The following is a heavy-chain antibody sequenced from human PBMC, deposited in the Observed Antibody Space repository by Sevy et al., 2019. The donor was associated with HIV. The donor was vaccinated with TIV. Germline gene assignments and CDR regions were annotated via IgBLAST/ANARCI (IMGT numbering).Heavy chain of an antibody. CDR2: IYYSRST. CDR3: ARVKPPLYYGMDV. CDR1: GDSISNNY. Sequence: SETLSLTCTVSGDSISNNYWSWIRQPPGKGLEWIGYIYYSRSTNYSPSLKSRVTISKDTSKNQFVLKLTSVTAADTAVYYCARVKPPLYYGMDVWGQGTTVTVSS. J-gene: IGHJ6*02. V-gene: IGHV4-59*01.